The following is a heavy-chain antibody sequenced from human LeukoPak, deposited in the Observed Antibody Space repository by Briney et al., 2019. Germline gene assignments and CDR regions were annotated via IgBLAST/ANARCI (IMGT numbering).Heavy chain of an antibody. J-gene: IGHJ4*02. V-gene: IGHV3-23*01. Sequence: GGSLRLSCAGSGFTFSSYAMSWVRQAPGQGLEWASVISDSGDYTSYADSVRGRFTISTRNTLYLQMISLRPEDTAVYYCAKDTSIGKYCTNGVCSPFDYWGQGTLVTVSS. CDR3: AKDTSIGKYCTNGVCSPFDY. CDR2: ISDSGDYT. D-gene: IGHD2-8*01. CDR1: GFTFSSYA.